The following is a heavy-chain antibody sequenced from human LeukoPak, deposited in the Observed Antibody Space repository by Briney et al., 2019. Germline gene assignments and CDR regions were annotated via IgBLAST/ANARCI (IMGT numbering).Heavy chain of an antibody. CDR1: GFPFSSYA. V-gene: IGHV3-74*01. D-gene: IGHD4-23*01. CDR3: ARGRPHGNDY. CDR2: IASGGSST. Sequence: PGGSLRLSCAASGFPFSSYAMNWVRQAPGKGLEWVSRIASGGSSTTYADSVKGRFSISRDNAKNTLYLQMNSLRVEDTAVYYCARGRPHGNDYWGQGTLVTVSS. J-gene: IGHJ4*02.